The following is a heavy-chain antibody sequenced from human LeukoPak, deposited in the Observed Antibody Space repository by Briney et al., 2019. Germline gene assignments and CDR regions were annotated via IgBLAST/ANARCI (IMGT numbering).Heavy chain of an antibody. Sequence: GGSLRLSSAASGFRCSTYSMYWVRQAPGKGLEWISYITPSSGTKHYADSVKGRFSVSRDNAKGSLYLQMDSLSAEDTGVYHCARDASGLATLVTWARGVLVSVSS. J-gene: IGHJ4*02. D-gene: IGHD1-1*01. CDR1: GFRCSTYS. V-gene: IGHV3-48*01. CDR2: ITPSSGTK. CDR3: ARDASGLATLVT.